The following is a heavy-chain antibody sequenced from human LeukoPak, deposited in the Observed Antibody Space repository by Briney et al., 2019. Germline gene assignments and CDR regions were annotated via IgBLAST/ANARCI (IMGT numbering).Heavy chain of an antibody. CDR2: IIPIFGTA. J-gene: IGHJ3*02. V-gene: IGHV1-69*13. CDR1: GGTFSSYA. Sequence: SVKVSCKASGGTFSSYAISWFRQPPGQGLEWMGGIIPIFGTANYAQKFQGRVTITADESTSTAYMELSSLRSEDTAVYYCASLDYYDSSTDAFDIWGQGTMVTVSS. D-gene: IGHD3-22*01. CDR3: ASLDYYDSSTDAFDI.